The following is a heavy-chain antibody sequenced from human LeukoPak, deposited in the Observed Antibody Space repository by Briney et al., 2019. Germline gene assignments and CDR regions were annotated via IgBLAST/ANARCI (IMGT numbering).Heavy chain of an antibody. V-gene: IGHV1-18*01. CDR2: ISPYNGNT. Sequence: GASVKVPCKASGYTFVNYGITWVRQAPGQGLEWMGWISPYNGNTKYAERFQGRVTMTTEKTTNTAYLELRSLTYDDTAVYFCARAITIFGVTIPDGMDVWGQGTTVSVSS. CDR3: ARAITIFGVTIPDGMDV. CDR1: GYTFVNYG. D-gene: IGHD3-3*01. J-gene: IGHJ6*02.